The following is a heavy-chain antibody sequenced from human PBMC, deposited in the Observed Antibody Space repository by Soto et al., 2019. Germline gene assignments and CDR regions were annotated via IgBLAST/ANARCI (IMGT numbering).Heavy chain of an antibody. D-gene: IGHD5-12*01. J-gene: IGHJ4*02. CDR3: ATPGLMATIHY. CDR1: GGSISSSSYY. V-gene: IGHV4-39*01. Sequence: QLQLQESGPGLVKPSETLSLTCTVSGGSISSSSYYWGWIRQPPGKGLEWIGSIYYSGSTYYNPSLKSRVTISVDTSKNQFSLKLSSVTAADTAVYYWATPGLMATIHYWGQGTLVTVSS. CDR2: IYYSGST.